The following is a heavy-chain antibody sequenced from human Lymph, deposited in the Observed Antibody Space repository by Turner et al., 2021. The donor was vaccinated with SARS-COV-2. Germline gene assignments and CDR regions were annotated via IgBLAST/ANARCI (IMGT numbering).Heavy chain of an antibody. CDR2: SDSSGST. Sequence: QVQLQESGPGLVKPSETLSLTCPGSGGSVTSSSYYWGWIRQPPGKGPEWIGNSDSSGSTYYNPSLKSRVTISVDTSKNQFSLKLSSVTAADTAVYYCARQGWLRGYFDYWSQGTLVTVSS. CDR1: GGSVTSSSYY. V-gene: IGHV4-39*01. CDR3: ARQGWLRGYFDY. J-gene: IGHJ4*02. D-gene: IGHD5-18*01.